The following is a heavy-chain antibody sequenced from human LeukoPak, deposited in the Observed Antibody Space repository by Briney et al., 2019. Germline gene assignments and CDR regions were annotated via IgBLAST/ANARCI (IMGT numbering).Heavy chain of an antibody. Sequence: PSETLSLTCAVSGGSISSGGYSWSWIRQPPGKGLEWIGYIYHSGSTYYNPSLKSRVTISVDRSKSQFSLKLSSVTAADTAVYYCARVKTGRGMDVWGQGNTVTVSS. V-gene: IGHV4-30-2*01. CDR1: GGSISSGGYS. J-gene: IGHJ6*02. CDR2: IYHSGST. CDR3: ARVKTGRGMDV. D-gene: IGHD3-10*01.